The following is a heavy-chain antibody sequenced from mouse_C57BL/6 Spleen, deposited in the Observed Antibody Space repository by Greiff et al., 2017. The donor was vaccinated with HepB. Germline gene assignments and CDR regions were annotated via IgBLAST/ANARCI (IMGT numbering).Heavy chain of an antibody. D-gene: IGHD1-1*01. J-gene: IGHJ3*01. CDR2: IYPGDGDT. V-gene: IGHV1-82*01. Sequence: VQLQQSGPELVKPGASVKISCKASGYAFSSSWMNWVKQRPGKGLEWIGRIYPGDGDTNYNGKFKGKATLTADKSSSTAYMQLSSLTSEDSAVYFCASPDDSSSAWFAYWGQGTLVTFSA. CDR1: GYAFSSSW. CDR3: ASPDDSSSAWFAY.